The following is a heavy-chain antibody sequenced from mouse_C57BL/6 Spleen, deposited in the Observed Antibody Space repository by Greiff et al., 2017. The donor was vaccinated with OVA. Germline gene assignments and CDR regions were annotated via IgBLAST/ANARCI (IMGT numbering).Heavy chain of an antibody. CDR2: IDPSDSET. Sequence: QVQLQQPGAELVRPGSSVKLSCKASGYTFTSYWMHWVKQRPIQGLEWIGNIDPSDSETHYNQKFKDKATLTVDKSSSTAYMQLSSLTSEDSAVYYCARHDDSSGSWCAYWGQGTLVTVSA. CDR1: GYTFTSYW. CDR3: ARHDDSSGSWCAY. J-gene: IGHJ3*01. V-gene: IGHV1-52*01. D-gene: IGHD3-2*02.